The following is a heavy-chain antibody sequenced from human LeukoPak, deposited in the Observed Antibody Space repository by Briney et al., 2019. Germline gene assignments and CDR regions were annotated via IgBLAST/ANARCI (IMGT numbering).Heavy chain of an antibody. CDR1: GFTLSNYG. V-gene: IGHV3-23*01. CDR3: AKRGVVIRVILVGFHKEAYYFDS. J-gene: IGHJ4*02. D-gene: IGHD3-22*01. Sequence: GGSLRLSCAASGFTLSNYGTSWVRQAPGKGQEWVAGISGSGGSTNYADSVKGRFTISRDNPKNTLYLQMNSLRAEDTAVYFCAKRGVVIRVILVGFHKEAYYFDSWGQGALVIVSS. CDR2: ISGSGGST.